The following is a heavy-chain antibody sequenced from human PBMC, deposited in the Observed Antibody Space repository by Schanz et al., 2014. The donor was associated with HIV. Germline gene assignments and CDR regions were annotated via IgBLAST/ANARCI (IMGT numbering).Heavy chain of an antibody. Sequence: VQLVESGGGVVQPGGSLRLSCAASGFTFSSYGMHWVRQVPGKGLVWVSRIKSDGSSTSYADSVKGRVTISRDNSKNTLFLQMNSLRAEDTAVYYCARETSGFSTSWPPRYHYYGMDVWGQGTMVTVSS. V-gene: IGHV3-74*01. CDR3: ARETSGFSTSWPPRYHYYGMDV. CDR1: GFTFSSYG. J-gene: IGHJ6*02. D-gene: IGHD6-13*01. CDR2: IKSDGSST.